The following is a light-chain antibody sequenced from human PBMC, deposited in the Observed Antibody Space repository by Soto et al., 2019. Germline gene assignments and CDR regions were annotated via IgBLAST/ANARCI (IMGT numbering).Light chain of an antibody. V-gene: IGKV1-17*01. CDR3: LQHNSYSLT. Sequence: DLQMTQSPAFLSASVGDRVTITCRASQGTRNDLGWYQQKPGKAPQALISAAYRFQRGVPSRFSGSGPGPEFTLTISSLQPQDFATYYCLQHNSYSLTFGGGTKVQLK. CDR1: QGTRND. CDR2: AAY. J-gene: IGKJ4*01.